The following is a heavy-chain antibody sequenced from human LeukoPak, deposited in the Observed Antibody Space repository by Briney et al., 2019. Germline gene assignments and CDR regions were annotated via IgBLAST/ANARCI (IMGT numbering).Heavy chain of an antibody. CDR3: ARTGYCSSSSCSTGAFDI. D-gene: IGHD2-2*02. CDR2: INPNSGGT. V-gene: IGHV1-2*02. CDR1: GYTFTGYY. J-gene: IGHJ3*02. Sequence: ASVKVSCKASGYTFTGYYLHWVRQAPGQGLEWMGWINPNSGGTNYTQKFQGRGTMTRDTSLSTAYMELSRLRSDDTAVYYCARTGYCSSSSCSTGAFDIWGQGTMVTVSS.